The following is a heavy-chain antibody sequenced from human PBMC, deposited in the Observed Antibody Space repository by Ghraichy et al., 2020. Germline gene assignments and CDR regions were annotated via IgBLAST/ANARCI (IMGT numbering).Heavy chain of an antibody. CDR2: INQNESDK. CDR1: GITFSSYW. V-gene: IGHV3-7*01. D-gene: IGHD5-18*01. Sequence: GGSLRLSCAVSGITFSSYWMNWVRQAPGKGLEWVANINQNESDKYYVDSVKGRFTISRDNAKKSVYLEMNSLRAEDTGVYYCARSAEELWNRAWYFDLWGRGTPVTVSS. J-gene: IGHJ2*01. CDR3: ARSAEELWNRAWYFDL.